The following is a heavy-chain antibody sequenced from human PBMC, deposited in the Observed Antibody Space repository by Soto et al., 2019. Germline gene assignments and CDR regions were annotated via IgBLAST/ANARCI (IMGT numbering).Heavy chain of an antibody. J-gene: IGHJ4*02. CDR3: AHFYVRGWYFDY. D-gene: IGHD3-16*01. CDR2: IYWDDDK. V-gene: IGHV2-5*02. Sequence: QITLKESGPTLVKPTQTLTLTCTFSGFLLSTSGVGVGWIRQPPGKALEWLALIYWDDDKRYSPSLKSRLTITKDTSKNQVVLTMTNMDPVDTATYYCAHFYVRGWYFDYWGQGTLVTVSS. CDR1: GFLLSTSGVG.